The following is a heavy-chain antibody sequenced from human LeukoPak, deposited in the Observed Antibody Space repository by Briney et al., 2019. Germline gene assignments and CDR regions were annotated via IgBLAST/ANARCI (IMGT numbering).Heavy chain of an antibody. J-gene: IGHJ4*02. D-gene: IGHD3-10*01. CDR2: IIISGGGT. CDR1: GLTFSTYA. Sequence: GGSLRLSCAASGLTFSTYAMGWVRQAPGKGLEWVSSIIISGGGTYYADSVKGRFTISRDNSRNTLYLQMNSLRAEDTAVYYCAKGSNYGFGYYFDYWGQGTLVTVSS. CDR3: AKGSNYGFGYYFDY. V-gene: IGHV3-23*01.